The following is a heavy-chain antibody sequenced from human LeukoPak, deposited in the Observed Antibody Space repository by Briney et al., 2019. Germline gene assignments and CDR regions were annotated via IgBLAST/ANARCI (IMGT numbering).Heavy chain of an antibody. CDR3: ARASLWFGELLSEFVY. V-gene: IGHV3-48*03. D-gene: IGHD3-10*01. Sequence: GGSLRLSCAASGFTFSSYEMNWVRQAPGKGLEWVSYISSSGSTIYYADSVKGRFTISRDSAKDSLYLQMNSLRAEDTAVYYCARASLWFGELLSEFVYWGQGTLVTVSS. J-gene: IGHJ4*02. CDR2: ISSSGSTI. CDR1: GFTFSSYE.